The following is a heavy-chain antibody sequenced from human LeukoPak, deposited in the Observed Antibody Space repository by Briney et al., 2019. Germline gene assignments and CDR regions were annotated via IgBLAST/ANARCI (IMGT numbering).Heavy chain of an antibody. V-gene: IGHV3-7*04. J-gene: IGHJ5*02. CDR1: GFTFSSYW. Sequence: PGGFLRLSCAASGFTFSSYWMTWVRQAPGKGLEWVASMEQDGSENHYVDSVKGRFTISRDNAKNSLFLQVNSLRAEDTAMYYCARVPPSGHISAWGQGTLVTVSS. CDR3: ARVPPSGHISA. D-gene: IGHD6-19*01. CDR2: MEQDGSEN.